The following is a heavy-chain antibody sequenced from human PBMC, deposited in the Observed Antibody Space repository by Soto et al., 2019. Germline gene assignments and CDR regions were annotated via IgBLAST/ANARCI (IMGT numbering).Heavy chain of an antibody. J-gene: IGHJ4*02. Sequence: KMLESGGDLVQPGGSLRLSCAGSGFTFGNYAMSWVRQAPGKGLEWVSGISGSGGGNLYYADSVKGRFTISRDNSKNTLYLQMNSLRAEDTAVYYCAKARHSSTWYNFDFWGQGTLVTVSS. CDR2: ISGSGGGNL. CDR1: GFTFGNYA. V-gene: IGHV3-23*01. CDR3: AKARHSSTWYNFDF. D-gene: IGHD2-2*01.